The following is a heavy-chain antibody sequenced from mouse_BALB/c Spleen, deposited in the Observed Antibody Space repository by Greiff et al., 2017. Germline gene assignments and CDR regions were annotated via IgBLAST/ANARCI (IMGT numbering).Heavy chain of an antibody. J-gene: IGHJ2*01. D-gene: IGHD2-3*01. V-gene: IGHV1-7*01. Sequence: VQLQQSGAELAKPGASVKMSCKASGYTFTSYWMHWVKQRPGQGLEWIGYINPSTGYTEYNQKFKDKATLTADKSSSTAYMQLSSLTSEDSAVYYCARYPLYDPYFDYWGQGTTLTVSS. CDR3: ARYPLYDPYFDY. CDR1: GYTFTSYW. CDR2: INPSTGYT.